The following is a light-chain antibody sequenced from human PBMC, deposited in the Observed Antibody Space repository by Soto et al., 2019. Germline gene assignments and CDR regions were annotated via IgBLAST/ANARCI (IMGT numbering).Light chain of an antibody. V-gene: IGLV2-8*01. J-gene: IGLJ2*01. Sequence: QSALTQPPSASGSPGQSVTISCTGTSSDVGGYNYVSWYQQHPGKAPKLLIYEVTKRPSGVPDRFSGSKSANTASLTVSGLKAEEEADYYCSAYGGGNNLLFGGGTKVTVL. CDR2: EVT. CDR1: SSDVGGYNY. CDR3: SAYGGGNNLL.